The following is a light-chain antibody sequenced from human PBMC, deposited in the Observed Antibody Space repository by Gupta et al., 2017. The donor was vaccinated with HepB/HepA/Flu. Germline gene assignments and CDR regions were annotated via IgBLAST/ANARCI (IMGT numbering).Light chain of an antibody. V-gene: IGLV3-19*01. Sequence: SSALTPDPAVSVALGQTVRITCQGDSLRSYYASWYQQKPGQAPVLVIYGKNNRPSGIPDRFSGSSSGNTASLTITGAQAEDEADYYCNSRDSSGNHYVFGTGTKVTVL. CDR3: NSRDSSGNHYV. CDR2: GKN. J-gene: IGLJ1*01. CDR1: SLRSYY.